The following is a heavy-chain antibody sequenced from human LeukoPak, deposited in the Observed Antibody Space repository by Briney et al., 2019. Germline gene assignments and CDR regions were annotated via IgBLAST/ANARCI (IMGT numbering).Heavy chain of an antibody. CDR3: ARDKRPVLDDAFDI. Sequence: GGSLRLSCAASGFTFSTYWMTWVRQAPGKGLEWMANIKQDGSEKYYVDSVKGRFTISRDNAKNSLYLQMNSLRVEDTAVYYCARDKRPVLDDAFDIWGQGTMVTVSS. J-gene: IGHJ3*02. CDR2: IKQDGSEK. V-gene: IGHV3-7*01. CDR1: GFTFSTYW.